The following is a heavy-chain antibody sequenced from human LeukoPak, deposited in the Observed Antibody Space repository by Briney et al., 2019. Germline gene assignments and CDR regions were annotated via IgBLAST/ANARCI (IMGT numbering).Heavy chain of an antibody. V-gene: IGHV3-74*01. J-gene: IGHJ4*02. CDR3: ASASAHRIAAGGDY. D-gene: IGHD6-13*01. CDR2: INSYGSSR. CDR1: GFIFSNYW. Sequence: PGGSLRLSCAASGFIFSNYWMHWVRQAPGKGLVWVSRINSYGSSRNYADSVKGRFTISRDNAKNTLYLQVNSLRAEDTAVYYCASASAHRIAAGGDYWGQGTLVTVSS.